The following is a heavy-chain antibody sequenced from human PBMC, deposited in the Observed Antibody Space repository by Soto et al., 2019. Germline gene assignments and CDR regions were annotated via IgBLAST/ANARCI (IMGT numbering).Heavy chain of an antibody. CDR1: GFTFSSYA. V-gene: IGHV3-23*01. J-gene: IGHJ5*02. CDR2: ISGSGGST. D-gene: IGHD3-3*01. Sequence: GGSLRLSCAASGFTFSSYAMSWVRQAPGKGLEWVSAISGSGGSTYYADSVKGRFTISRDNSKNTLYLQMNSLRAEDTAVYYCAKSPYYDFWSGYYLDYNWFDPWGQGTLVTVSS. CDR3: AKSPYYDFWSGYYLDYNWFDP.